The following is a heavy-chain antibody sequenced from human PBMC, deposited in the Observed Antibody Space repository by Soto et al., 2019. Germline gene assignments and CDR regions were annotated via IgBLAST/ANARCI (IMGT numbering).Heavy chain of an antibody. CDR2: IRSKAYGGTT. CDR3: TSRIDYYDSSGYTDY. V-gene: IGHV3-49*03. J-gene: IGHJ4*02. D-gene: IGHD3-22*01. CDR1: GFTFGDYA. Sequence: GSLRLSCTASGFTFGDYAMSWFRQAPGKGLEWVGFIRSKAYGGTTEYAASVKGRFTISRDDSKSIAYLQMNSLKTEDTAVYNCTSRIDYYDSSGYTDYWGQETLVTVSS.